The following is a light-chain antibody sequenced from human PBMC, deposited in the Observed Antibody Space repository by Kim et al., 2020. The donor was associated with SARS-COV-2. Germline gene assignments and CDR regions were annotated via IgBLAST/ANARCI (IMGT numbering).Light chain of an antibody. CDR2: VAY. Sequence: SPGERATLPCRASQTVSSGSVNWYKQKPGQAPRLLIYVAYRRATGVPDRFRGSGSGTDFTLTFSRLEPEDFAVYHCQQYGSLPWTFGQGTKVEVK. V-gene: IGKV3-20*01. J-gene: IGKJ1*01. CDR3: QQYGSLPWT. CDR1: QTVSSGS.